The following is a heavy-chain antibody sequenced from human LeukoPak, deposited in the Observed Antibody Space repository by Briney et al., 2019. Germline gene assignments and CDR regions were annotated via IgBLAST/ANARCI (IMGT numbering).Heavy chain of an antibody. J-gene: IGHJ6*02. V-gene: IGHV4-59*01. CDR1: GGSISSYY. CDR3: ARIHSSSWTAYYYYGMDV. D-gene: IGHD6-13*01. Sequence: PSGTLSLTCTVSGGSISSYYWSWIRQPPGKGLEWIGYIYYSGSTNYNPSLKSRVTTSVDTSKNQFSLKLSSVTAADAAVYYCARIHSSSWTAYYYYGMDVWGQGTTVTVSS. CDR2: IYYSGST.